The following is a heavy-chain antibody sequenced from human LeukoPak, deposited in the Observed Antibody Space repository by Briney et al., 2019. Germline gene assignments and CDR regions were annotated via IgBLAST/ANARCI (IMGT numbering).Heavy chain of an antibody. CDR2: IYYSGST. V-gene: IGHV4-31*03. J-gene: IGHJ4*02. D-gene: IGHD3-3*01. CDR3: ARAGGFFSPFGY. CDR1: GGSISSGGYY. Sequence: KTSETLSLTCTVSGGSISSGGYYWSWIRQHPGKGLEWIGHIYYSGSTYYNPSLKSRVTISVDTSKNQFSLKLSSVTAADTAVYYCARAGGFFSPFGYWGQGTLVTVSS.